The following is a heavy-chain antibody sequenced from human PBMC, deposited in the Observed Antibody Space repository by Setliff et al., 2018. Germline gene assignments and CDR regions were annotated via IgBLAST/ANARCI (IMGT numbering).Heavy chain of an antibody. CDR3: ARDADNYDTSENPIFDY. CDR2: INAYNGDT. Sequence: ASVKVSCKASGYTFTNYGISWVRQAPGQGLEWVACINAYNGDTYYAENLQVRVTVSTDTSTTTTYMELRNLRSDDTAVYYCARDADNYDTSENPIFDYWGQGTLVTVSS. CDR1: GYTFTNYG. J-gene: IGHJ4*02. V-gene: IGHV1-18*01. D-gene: IGHD3-22*01.